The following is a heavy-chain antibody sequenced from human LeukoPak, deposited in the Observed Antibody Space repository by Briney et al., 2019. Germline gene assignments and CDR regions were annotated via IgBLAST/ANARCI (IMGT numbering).Heavy chain of an antibody. CDR1: GFTFSTYS. CDR3: AKDEIGAVAGLLDY. CDR2: ISFDGSNK. V-gene: IGHV3-30*18. Sequence: AGSLRLSCAASGFTFSTYSMNWVRQAPGKGREWVAVISFDGSNKYYADSVRGRFTVSRDNSKDTLYLQMNSLRAEDTAVYYCAKDEIGAVAGLLDYWGQGILVTVSS. D-gene: IGHD6-19*01. J-gene: IGHJ4*02.